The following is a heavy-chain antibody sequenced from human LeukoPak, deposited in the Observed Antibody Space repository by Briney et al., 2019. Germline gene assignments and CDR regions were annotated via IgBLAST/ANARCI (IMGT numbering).Heavy chain of an antibody. CDR2: IYYSGST. J-gene: IGHJ4*02. D-gene: IGHD3-10*01. V-gene: IGHV4-59*08. Sequence: SETLSLTCTVSGGSISSYYWSWIRQPPGKGLEWIGYIYYSGSTNYNPSLKSRVTISVDTSKNQFSLKLSSVTAADTAMYYCARYDTMVRGFDYWGQGTLVTVSS. CDR3: ARYDTMVRGFDY. CDR1: GGSISSYY.